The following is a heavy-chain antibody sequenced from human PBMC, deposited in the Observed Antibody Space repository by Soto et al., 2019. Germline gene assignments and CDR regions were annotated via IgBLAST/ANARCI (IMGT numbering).Heavy chain of an antibody. J-gene: IGHJ3*01. V-gene: IGHV1-18*01. D-gene: IGHD3-3*01. CDR1: GYTFTSYG. Sequence: GASVKVSCKASGYTFTSYGISWVRQAPGQGLEWMGWISAYNGDTKYAQKLQGRFTMTTDTSTGTAYMELRSLKSDDTAVYYCARGGGFYDIDVFDLWGQGTMVTVSS. CDR2: ISAYNGDT. CDR3: ARGGGFYDIDVFDL.